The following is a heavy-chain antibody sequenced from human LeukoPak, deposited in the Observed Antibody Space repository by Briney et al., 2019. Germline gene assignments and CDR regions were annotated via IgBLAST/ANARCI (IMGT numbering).Heavy chain of an antibody. J-gene: IGHJ4*02. Sequence: SGGSLRLSCAASGFTLSSYDAHWVRQATGKGLEWVSGIGTDGDTYYPGSVKGRFTISRENAKNSLYLQMNNLRAGDTAVYYCARVNPRLSAFDFRGQGTLVTVSS. CDR2: IGTDGDT. CDR3: ARVNPRLSAFDF. V-gene: IGHV3-13*04. CDR1: GFTLSSYD. D-gene: IGHD3-16*01.